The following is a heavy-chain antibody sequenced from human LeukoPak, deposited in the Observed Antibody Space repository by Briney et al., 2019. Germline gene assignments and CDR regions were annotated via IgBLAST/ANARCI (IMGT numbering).Heavy chain of an antibody. Sequence: GGSVTLPCAASGFIFNNYWMTWVRQAPGKGLEWVANIKPEGSEKYYVLSVEGRFTISRGNAEDSLYLQMNSLRVEDTAIYYCVGPYSSAPPFVYWGQ. D-gene: IGHD3-22*01. V-gene: IGHV3-7*01. J-gene: IGHJ4*02. CDR3: VGPYSSAPPFVY. CDR1: GFIFNNYW. CDR2: IKPEGSEK.